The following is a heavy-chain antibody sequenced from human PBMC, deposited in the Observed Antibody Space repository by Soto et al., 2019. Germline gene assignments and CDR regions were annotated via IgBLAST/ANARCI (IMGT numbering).Heavy chain of an antibody. CDR2: INHSGRT. CDR3: ARGGRGGLYCSGGSCYTNWFDP. D-gene: IGHD2-15*01. CDR1: GGSFSGYY. J-gene: IGHJ5*02. Sequence: QVQLQQWGAGLLKPSETLSLTCAVYGGSFSGYYWRWIRQPPGQGLEWIGEINHSGRTNYNPSLKSRVTISVDTAKNQISQKLSSVTAADTDVYYCARGGRGGLYCSGGSCYTNWFDPWGQGTLVTVSS. V-gene: IGHV4-34*01.